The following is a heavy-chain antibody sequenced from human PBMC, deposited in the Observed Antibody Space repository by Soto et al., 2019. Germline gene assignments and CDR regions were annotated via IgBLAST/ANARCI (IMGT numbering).Heavy chain of an antibody. D-gene: IGHD2-21*02. CDR3: ARQRTSVVTQAYFDD. J-gene: IGHJ4*02. Sequence: TLSLTCTVSGGSINSRSYYWGWIRQSPGKGLEWIGSIYYSGSTYYNPSLKSRVAMSVDTSKNQFSLKLRSVSAADTAVYYCARQRTSVVTQAYFDDWGQGSLVTVS. CDR2: IYYSGST. V-gene: IGHV4-39*01. CDR1: GGSINSRSYY.